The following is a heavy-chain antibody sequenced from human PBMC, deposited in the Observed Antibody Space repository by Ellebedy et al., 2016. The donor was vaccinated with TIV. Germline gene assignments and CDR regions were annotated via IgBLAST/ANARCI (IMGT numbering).Heavy chain of an antibody. V-gene: IGHV3-53*01. CDR3: ASRSYEYYYYGMDV. Sequence: PGGSLRLSCPASEFPVISNYINWVPQAQERGLGWVPVIYIGVSTYYADSVKGRFTISRDNSKNTLYLHMNSLRAEDTAVYYCASRSYEYYYYGMDVWGQGTTVTVSS. CDR1: EFPVISNY. J-gene: IGHJ6*02. CDR2: IYIGVST. D-gene: IGHD3-16*01.